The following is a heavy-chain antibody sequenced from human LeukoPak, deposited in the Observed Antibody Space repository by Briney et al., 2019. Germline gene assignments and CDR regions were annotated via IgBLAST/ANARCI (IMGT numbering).Heavy chain of an antibody. V-gene: IGHV1-46*01. CDR3: ARVGATGATADN. CDR1: GHTFTSYG. D-gene: IGHD2-21*02. Sequence: ASVKVSCKASGHTFTSYGISWVRQAPGQGPEWMGIINPRGGSTDYAQKFQDRITMTSDTSTSTVYMELKSLKSEDTAVYFCARVGATGATADNWGQGTLVTVSS. J-gene: IGHJ4*02. CDR2: INPRGGST.